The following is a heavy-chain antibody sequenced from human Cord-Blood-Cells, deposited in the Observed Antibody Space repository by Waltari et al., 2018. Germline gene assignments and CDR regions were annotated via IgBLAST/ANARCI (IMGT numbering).Heavy chain of an antibody. J-gene: IGHJ4*01. V-gene: IGHV4-34*01. Sequence: QVQLQQWGAGLLKPSETLSLTCAVYGGSFSGYYSSWIRPPSGKGLELIGEINHSRRTDYTPSRKSLVTISVATSETQVSLKLSSVTAADTAVYYCAIASPWVPCNYLDYWGHGTLVTVSS. CDR2: INHSRRT. CDR1: GGSFSGYY. D-gene: IGHD3-10*01. CDR3: AIASPWVPCNYLDY.